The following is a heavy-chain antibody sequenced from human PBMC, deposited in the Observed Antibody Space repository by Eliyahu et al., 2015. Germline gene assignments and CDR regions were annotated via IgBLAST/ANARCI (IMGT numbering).Heavy chain of an antibody. V-gene: IGHV3-30*16. CDR3: ARGFRGSGSYYGGLDY. CDR2: ISYDGSRK. D-gene: IGHD3-10*01. J-gene: IGHJ4*02. CDR1: GXTFNXYA. Sequence: QVQLVESGGGVXQPGRSLRXSCAAXGXTFNXYAMHWVRQAPGNGLEWVAVISYDGSRKHXADSVKGRFTNSRDNSKNTLYLQMNSLRAEDTAVYYCARGFRGSGSYYGGLDYWGQGTLVTVSS.